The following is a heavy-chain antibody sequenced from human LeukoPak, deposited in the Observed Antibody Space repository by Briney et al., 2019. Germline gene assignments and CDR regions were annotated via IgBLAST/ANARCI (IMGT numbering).Heavy chain of an antibody. D-gene: IGHD6-6*01. CDR1: GGSFSGYY. V-gene: IGHV4-34*01. J-gene: IGHJ4*02. CDR2: INHSGST. CDR3: ATSPKGRIAARPRALSY. Sequence: IPSETLSLTCAVYGGSFSGYYWSWIRQPPGKGLEWIGEINHSGSTNYNPSLKSRVTISVDTSKNQFSLKLSSVTAADTAVYYCATSPKGRIAARPRALSYWGQGTLVTVSS.